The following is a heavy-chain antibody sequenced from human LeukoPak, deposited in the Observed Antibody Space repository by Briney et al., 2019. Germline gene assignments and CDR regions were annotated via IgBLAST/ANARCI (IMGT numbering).Heavy chain of an antibody. CDR1: GYTFTGYY. V-gene: IGHV1-2*02. CDR3: ARDRQGLAGRCYFDY. CDR2: INPNSGGT. D-gene: IGHD6-19*01. J-gene: IGHJ4*02. Sequence: ASVKVSFKASGYTFTGYYMHWVRQAAGQGLEWMGWINPNSGGTNYAQKFQSRVTMTRDTSISTAYMELSRLRSDDTAVYYCARDRQGLAGRCYFDYWGQGTLVTVSS.